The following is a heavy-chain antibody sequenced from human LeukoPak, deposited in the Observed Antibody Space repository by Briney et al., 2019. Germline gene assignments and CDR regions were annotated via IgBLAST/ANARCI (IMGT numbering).Heavy chain of an antibody. Sequence: SEALSLTCTVSGGSISNKYWSWIRQPPGKGLEWIGYIYYSGNTNYNPSLKSRVTILVDTSKNQVSLKLSSVTAADTAVYFCARDWGVGGRPGYMDVWGKGTTVTVSS. CDR3: ARDWGVGGRPGYMDV. J-gene: IGHJ6*03. CDR1: GGSISNKY. D-gene: IGHD6-6*01. CDR2: IYYSGNT. V-gene: IGHV4-59*01.